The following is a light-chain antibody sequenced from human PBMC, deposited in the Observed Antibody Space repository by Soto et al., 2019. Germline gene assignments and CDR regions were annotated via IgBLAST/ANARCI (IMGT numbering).Light chain of an antibody. J-gene: IGLJ1*01. Sequence: QSVLTQPASVSGSPGQSITISCTGTSSDVGGYNYVSWYQQHPGKAPKLMIYDVSNRPSGVSNRFSGSKSGNTASLTISGLQAEDEADYYCSSYTSSSLYFFGTGTKVTGL. CDR1: SSDVGGYNY. V-gene: IGLV2-14*01. CDR2: DVS. CDR3: SSYTSSSLYF.